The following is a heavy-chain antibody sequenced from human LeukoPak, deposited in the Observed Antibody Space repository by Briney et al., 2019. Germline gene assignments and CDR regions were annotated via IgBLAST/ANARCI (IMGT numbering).Heavy chain of an antibody. V-gene: IGHV3-23*01. J-gene: IGHJ4*02. CDR2: ISGSGGST. Sequence: PGGSLRLSCAASGFTFSSYAMSWVRQAPGKGLEWVSAISGSGGSTYYADSVKGRFTISRDNSKNTLYLQMNSLRAEDTAVYYCANTKFNYDFWSGYHDYWGQGTLVTVSS. CDR3: ANTKFNYDFWSGYHDY. D-gene: IGHD3-3*01. CDR1: GFTFSSYA.